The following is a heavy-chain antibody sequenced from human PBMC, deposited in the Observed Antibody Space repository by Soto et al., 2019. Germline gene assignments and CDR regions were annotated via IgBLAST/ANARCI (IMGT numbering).Heavy chain of an antibody. Sequence: QVQLQESGPGLVKPSGTPSLTCAVSGGSISSSNWWSWVRQPPGKGLEWIGEIYHSGSTNYNPSLKSRVTISVDKSKNQCSLKLSSVTAADTAVYYGARVRREVWFGDRTTFDYWGQGTLVTVSS. J-gene: IGHJ4*02. V-gene: IGHV4-4*02. D-gene: IGHD3-10*01. CDR3: ARVRREVWFGDRTTFDY. CDR1: GGSISSSNW. CDR2: IYHSGST.